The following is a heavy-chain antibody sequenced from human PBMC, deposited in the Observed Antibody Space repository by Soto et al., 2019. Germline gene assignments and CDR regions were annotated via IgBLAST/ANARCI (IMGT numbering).Heavy chain of an antibody. CDR1: GFNFRSYA. Sequence: QLLESGGGSVQPGGSLRLSCIASGFNFRSYAMSWVRQAPGKGLEWVSIISSNGESTYHTGATYYADSVKGRFAISRDNSKKTVELLMNSLRREDTAVYYCARDVTDYVLDVWGQGTTVNVSS. CDR2: ISSNGESTYHTGAT. V-gene: IGHV3-23*01. J-gene: IGHJ6*02. D-gene: IGHD3-9*01. CDR3: ARDVTDYVLDV.